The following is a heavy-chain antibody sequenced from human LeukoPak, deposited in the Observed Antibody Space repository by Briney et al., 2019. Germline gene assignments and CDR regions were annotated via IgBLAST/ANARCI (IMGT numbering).Heavy chain of an antibody. CDR1: QSSIIDYY. CDR2: IHLRQTVTT. D-gene: IGHD3-10*01. V-gene: IGHV4-4*07. Sequence: SETLSITCTVSQSSIIDYYWNWIRQPAGKGPEWIGRIHLRQTVTTDYNPSLSSRVTMSIDTSRNQFSLSLTSVTAADTALYYCARMVRDINYVDSWGQGILVTVSS. CDR3: ARMVRDINYVDS. J-gene: IGHJ4*02.